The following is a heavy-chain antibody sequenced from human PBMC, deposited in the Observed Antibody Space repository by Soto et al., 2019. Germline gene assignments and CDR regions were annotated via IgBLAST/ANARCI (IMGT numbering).Heavy chain of an antibody. V-gene: IGHV3-23*01. J-gene: IGHJ4*02. CDR3: ARDYYDSSGYRDY. CDR2: ISGSGGST. CDR1: GFTFSSYA. Sequence: EVQLLESGGGLVQPGGSLRLSCAASGFTFSSYAMSWVRQAPGKGLEWVSAISGSGGSTYYADSVKGRFTISRDNSKNTLYLQMNSLRAEDTAVYYCARDYYDSSGYRDYWGQGTLVTVSS. D-gene: IGHD3-22*01.